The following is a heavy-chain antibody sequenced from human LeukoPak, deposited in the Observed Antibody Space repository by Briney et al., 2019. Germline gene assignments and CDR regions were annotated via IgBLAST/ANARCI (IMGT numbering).Heavy chain of an antibody. CDR2: IYYSGST. D-gene: IGHD6-13*01. CDR3: ARVVSSSWYSEINWFDP. Sequence: SQTLSLTCTVSGGSISSGGYYWSWIRQHPGKGLEWIGYIYYSGSTYYNPSLKSRVTISVDTSKNQFSLKLSSVTAADTAVYYCARVVSSSWYSEINWFDPWGQGTLVTVSS. J-gene: IGHJ5*02. CDR1: GGSISSGGYY. V-gene: IGHV4-31*03.